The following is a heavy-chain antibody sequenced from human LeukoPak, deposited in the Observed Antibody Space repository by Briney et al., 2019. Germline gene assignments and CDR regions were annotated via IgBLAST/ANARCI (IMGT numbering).Heavy chain of an antibody. CDR1: GFTFSSHW. J-gene: IGHJ4*02. V-gene: IGHV3-74*01. CDR2: INNDGSFT. CDR3: ARGNPLEDYFDY. Sequence: GGSLRLSCVASGFTFSSHWMHWVRQAPGKGLVWVSRINNDGSFTSHADSVKGRFTVSRDNSKNTLYLQMNSLRAEDTAVYYCARGNPLEDYFDYWGQGTLVTVSS. D-gene: IGHD5-24*01.